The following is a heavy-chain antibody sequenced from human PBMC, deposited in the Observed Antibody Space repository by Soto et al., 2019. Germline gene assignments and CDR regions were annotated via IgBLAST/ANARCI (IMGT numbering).Heavy chain of an antibody. V-gene: IGHV5-51*01. D-gene: IGHD6-19*01. CDR3: ARVPDSSLGTMDV. J-gene: IGHJ6*02. Sequence: GESLKISCKGSGYSITTYWIGWVRQVPGQGLEWMGVRFPGDSDTRYRPSFQGQVTMSADPSTNTAYLEWSSQKAEDSAMYYCARVPDSSLGTMDVWGQGTTVTVSS. CDR1: GYSITTYW. CDR2: RFPGDSDT.